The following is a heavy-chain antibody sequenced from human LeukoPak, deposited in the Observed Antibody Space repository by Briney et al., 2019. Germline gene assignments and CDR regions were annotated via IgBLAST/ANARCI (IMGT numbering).Heavy chain of an antibody. CDR2: IYTSGST. D-gene: IGHD1-26*01. J-gene: IGHJ4*02. CDR3: AREYSGSHDY. Sequence: GSLRLSCAASGFTFSSYWMSWVRQAPGKGLEWIGRIYTSGSTNYNPSLKSRVTISVDTSKNQFSLKLSSVTAADTAVYYCAREYSGSHDYWGQGTLVTVSS. V-gene: IGHV4-4*08. CDR1: GFTFSSYW.